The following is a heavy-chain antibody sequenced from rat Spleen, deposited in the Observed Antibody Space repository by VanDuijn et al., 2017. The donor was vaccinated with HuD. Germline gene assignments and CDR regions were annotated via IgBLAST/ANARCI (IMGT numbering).Heavy chain of an antibody. V-gene: IGHV5S23*01. CDR1: GFTFSNYY. D-gene: IGHD4-4*01. CDR3: TRHDYSGVITNWFAY. Sequence: EVQLVESGGGLVQPGRSLKLSCAASGFTFSNYYMAWVRQAPTKGLEWVATISSDGSNTYYRDSVKGRFTISSDNAKTTLYLQMDSLRSEDAATYYCTRHDYSGVITNWFAYWGQGVMVTVSS. J-gene: IGHJ2*01. CDR2: ISSDGSNT.